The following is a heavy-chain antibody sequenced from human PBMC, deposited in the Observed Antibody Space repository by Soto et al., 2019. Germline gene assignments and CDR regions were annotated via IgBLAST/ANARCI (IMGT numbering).Heavy chain of an antibody. Sequence: GGSLRLSCAASGFTFSNAWMSWVRQAPGKGLEWVGRIKSKTDGGTTDYAAPVKGRSTISRDDSKNTLYLQMNSLKTEDTAVYYCTTDIWDIVVVPAATEGDYWGQGTLVTVS. CDR2: IKSKTDGGTT. D-gene: IGHD2-2*01. V-gene: IGHV3-15*01. CDR1: GFTFSNAW. J-gene: IGHJ4*02. CDR3: TTDIWDIVVVPAATEGDY.